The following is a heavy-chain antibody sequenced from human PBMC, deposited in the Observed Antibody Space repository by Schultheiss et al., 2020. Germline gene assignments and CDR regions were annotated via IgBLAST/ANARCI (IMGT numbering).Heavy chain of an antibody. CDR1: GFTFSSYL. D-gene: IGHD3-3*02. V-gene: IGHV3-7*01. J-gene: IGHJ6*02. CDR3: ARDYGRSIYGMDV. CDR2: IKQDGSEK. Sequence: WGSLRLACAASGFTFSSYLMSWVRQAPGRGLEWVANIKQDGSEKYYVDSVKGRFTISRDNAKNSLYLQMNSLRAEDTAVYYCARDYGRSIYGMDVWGQGTTVTVSS.